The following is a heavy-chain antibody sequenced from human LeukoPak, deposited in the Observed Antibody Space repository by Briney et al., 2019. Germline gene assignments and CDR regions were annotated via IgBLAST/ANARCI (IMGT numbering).Heavy chain of an antibody. Sequence: GASVKVSCKASGYTFTSYYMHWVRQAPGQGLEWMGIINPSGGTTTYAPKFQGRVTMTRDTSISTAYMELSRLRSDDTAVYYCARDRYYYDSSGPFDPWGQGTLVTVPS. CDR2: INPSGGTT. CDR1: GYTFTSYY. D-gene: IGHD3-22*01. V-gene: IGHV1-46*01. J-gene: IGHJ5*02. CDR3: ARDRYYYDSSGPFDP.